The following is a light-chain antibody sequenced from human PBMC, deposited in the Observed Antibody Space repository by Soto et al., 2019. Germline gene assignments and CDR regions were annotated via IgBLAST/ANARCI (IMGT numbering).Light chain of an antibody. CDR3: QQYYSYPLT. CDR1: QGIRSY. V-gene: IGKV1-8*01. CDR2: AAS. Sequence: AIRMTQSPSSFSASTGDRVTITCRASQGIRSYLAWYQQKPGKAPKLLIYAASTLQSGVPSRFSGSGSGTDFTLTISCLQSEDFATYYCQQYYSYPLTFGPGTKVDIK. J-gene: IGKJ3*01.